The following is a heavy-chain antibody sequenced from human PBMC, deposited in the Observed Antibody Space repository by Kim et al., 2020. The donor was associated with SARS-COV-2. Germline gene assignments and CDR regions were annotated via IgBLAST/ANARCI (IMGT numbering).Heavy chain of an antibody. D-gene: IGHD2-15*01. CDR3: ARDPFPVVVVVAPSYYYGMDV. CDR1: GGTFSSYA. Sequence: SVKVSCKASGGTFSSYAISWVRQAPGQGLEWMGGIIPIFGTANYAQKFQGRVTITADESTSTAYMELSSLRSEDTAVYYCARDPFPVVVVVAPSYYYGMDVWGQGTTVTVSS. CDR2: IIPIFGTA. J-gene: IGHJ6*02. V-gene: IGHV1-69*13.